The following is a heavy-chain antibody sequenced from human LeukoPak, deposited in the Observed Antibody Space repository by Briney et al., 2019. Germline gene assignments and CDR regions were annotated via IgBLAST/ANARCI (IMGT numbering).Heavy chain of an antibody. Sequence: SETLSLTCTVSGGSISSYYWSWIRQPPGKGLEWIGYIYYSGSTNYNPSLKSRVTISVDTSKNQFSLKLSSVTAADTAVYYCARETSQKGAHYMDVWGKGTTVTTSS. CDR2: IYYSGST. D-gene: IGHD3-16*01. J-gene: IGHJ6*03. CDR1: GGSISSYY. V-gene: IGHV4-59*01. CDR3: ARETSQKGAHYMDV.